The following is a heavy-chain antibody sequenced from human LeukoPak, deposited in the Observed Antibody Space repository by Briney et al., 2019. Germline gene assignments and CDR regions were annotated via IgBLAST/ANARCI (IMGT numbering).Heavy chain of an antibody. D-gene: IGHD3-10*01. J-gene: IGHJ4*02. CDR1: GFTFSQYP. Sequence: GRSLRLSCAASGFTFSQYPMHWVRQAPGKGLEWVAFISYDGTNNYRADSVKGRFTISRDNANNTLYLQMNSLRPEDTAVYFCASLMVRGIRDFDHWGQGTLVTVSS. CDR3: ASLMVRGIRDFDH. CDR2: ISYDGTNN. V-gene: IGHV3-30*04.